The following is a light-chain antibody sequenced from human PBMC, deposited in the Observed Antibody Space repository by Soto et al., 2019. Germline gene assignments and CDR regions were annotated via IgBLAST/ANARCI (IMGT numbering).Light chain of an antibody. CDR3: QQRSSWPIT. V-gene: IGKV3-15*01. CDR1: QSVSSN. Sequence: EIVMTQSPATLSVSPGERATLSCRASQSVSSNLAWYQQKPGQAPSLLIYGASTRATGTPARFSGSGSGTDFTLTISSLEPEDFAVYYCQQRSSWPITFGQGTRLEIK. J-gene: IGKJ5*01. CDR2: GAS.